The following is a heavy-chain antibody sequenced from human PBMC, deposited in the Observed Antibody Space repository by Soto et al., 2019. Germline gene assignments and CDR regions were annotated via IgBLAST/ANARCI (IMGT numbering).Heavy chain of an antibody. CDR2: SNPHNGGT. V-gene: IGHV1-2*06. CDR1: GYTFTDHY. D-gene: IGHD1-26*01. J-gene: IGHJ4*02. CDR3: ARESAGDTSRTGCAIGDCDY. Sequence: QVQLLQSGAALKKPGASVRVSCKSSGYTFTDHYIHWVRQAPGQGLEWMGRSNPHNGGTAYEANYRGRVTMTRDTSVSIAVLDLTRLTPNDTAIDYCARESAGDTSRTGCAIGDCDYGGQGTLVTVSS.